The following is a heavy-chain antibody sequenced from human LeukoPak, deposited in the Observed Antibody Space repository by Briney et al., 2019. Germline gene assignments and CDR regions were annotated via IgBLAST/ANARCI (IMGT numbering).Heavy chain of an antibody. V-gene: IGHV3-23*01. CDR3: AALLLWFGELPTPFDY. J-gene: IGHJ4*02. CDR2: ISGSGGST. Sequence: PGGSLRLSCAASGFTFSSYAMSWVRQAPGKGLEWVSAISGSGGSTYYADSVKGRFTISRDNSKNTLYLQMNSLRAEDTAEYYCAALLLWFGELPTPFDYWGQGTLVTVSS. CDR1: GFTFSSYA. D-gene: IGHD3-10*01.